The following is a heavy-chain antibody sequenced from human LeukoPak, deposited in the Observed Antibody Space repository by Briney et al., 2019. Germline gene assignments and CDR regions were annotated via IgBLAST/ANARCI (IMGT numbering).Heavy chain of an antibody. CDR1: GYTFTSYD. J-gene: IGHJ3*02. CDR3: ARDPRDYDILTGYYRDAFDI. V-gene: IGHV1-8*01. D-gene: IGHD3-9*01. CDR2: MNPNSGNT. Sequence: ASVKVSCKASGYTFTSYDINWVRQATGQGLEWMGWMNPNSGNTGYAQKFQGRVTMTRDTSTSTVYMELSSLRSEDTAVYYCARDPRDYDILTGYYRDAFDIWGQGTMVTVSS.